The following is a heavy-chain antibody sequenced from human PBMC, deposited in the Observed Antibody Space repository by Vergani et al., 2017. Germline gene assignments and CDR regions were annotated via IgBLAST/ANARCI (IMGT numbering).Heavy chain of an antibody. CDR1: GRSFSGYY. D-gene: IGHD3-16*01. CDR3: ARGIRFGGTYTPAGRYYYYMDV. J-gene: IGHJ6*03. V-gene: IGHV4-34*01. CDR2: INYSGST. Sequence: QVQLQQWGAGLLKPSETLSLTCAVYGRSFSGYYWSWIRQPPGKGLEWIGEINYSGSTNYNPSLKSRVTISVDTSKNQFSLKLSSVTATDTAVYYCARGIRFGGTYTPAGRYYYYMDVWGTGTTVTVSS.